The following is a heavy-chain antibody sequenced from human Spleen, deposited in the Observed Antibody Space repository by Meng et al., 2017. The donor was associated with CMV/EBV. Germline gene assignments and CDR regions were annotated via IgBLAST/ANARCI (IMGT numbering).Heavy chain of an antibody. CDR3: ARYGWLGRHYDSTDPFDY. V-gene: IGHV3-53*01. J-gene: IGHJ4*02. CDR2: IYSGGST. D-gene: IGHD3-22*01. Sequence: GESLKISCAASGFTVSSNYMSWVRQAPGKGLEWVSVIYSGGSTYYADSVKGRFTISRDNSKNTLYLQMNSLRAEDTAVYYCARYGWLGRHYDSTDPFDYWGQGTLVTVSS. CDR1: GFTVSSNY.